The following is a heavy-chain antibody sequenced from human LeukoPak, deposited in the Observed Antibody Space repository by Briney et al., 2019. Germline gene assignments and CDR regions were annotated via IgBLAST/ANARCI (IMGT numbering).Heavy chain of an antibody. D-gene: IGHD5-24*01. CDR2: RFYGGNT. CDR3: ARLGVERWLQSYFDF. CDR1: GGSINSSSYY. Sequence: SETRSLTCSVSGGSINSSSYYWGWIRQPPGKGLEWIGSRFYGGNTYYNPSLKTRVTLSVDTSKSQFSLRLSAVTAADTAAYYCARLGVERWLQSYFDFWGQGTLVTVSS. V-gene: IGHV4-39*01. J-gene: IGHJ4*02.